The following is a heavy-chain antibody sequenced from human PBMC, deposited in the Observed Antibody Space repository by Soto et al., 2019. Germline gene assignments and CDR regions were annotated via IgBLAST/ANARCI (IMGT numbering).Heavy chain of an antibody. Sequence: ASVKVSCKVSGYTFTSYGISWVRQAPGQGLEWMGWISAYNGNTNYAQKLQGRVTMTTDTSTSTAYMELRSLRSDDTAVYYCARVPQWLVPYYYYGMDVWGQGTTVTVSS. J-gene: IGHJ6*02. D-gene: IGHD6-19*01. V-gene: IGHV1-18*01. CDR2: ISAYNGNT. CDR1: GYTFTSYG. CDR3: ARVPQWLVPYYYYGMDV.